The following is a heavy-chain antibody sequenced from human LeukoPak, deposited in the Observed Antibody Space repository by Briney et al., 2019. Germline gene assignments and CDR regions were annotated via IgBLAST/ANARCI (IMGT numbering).Heavy chain of an antibody. D-gene: IGHD6-13*01. CDR3: ARSWYRDGYCYYYMDV. V-gene: IGHV4-34*01. CDR2: INHSGST. CDR1: GGSFSGYY. Sequence: PSETLSLTCAVYGGSFSGYYWSWIRQPPGKGLEWIGEINHSGSTNYNPSLKSRVTISVDTSKNQFSLQLNSVTPEDTAVYYCARSWYRDGYCYYYMDVWGKGTTVTVSS. J-gene: IGHJ6*03.